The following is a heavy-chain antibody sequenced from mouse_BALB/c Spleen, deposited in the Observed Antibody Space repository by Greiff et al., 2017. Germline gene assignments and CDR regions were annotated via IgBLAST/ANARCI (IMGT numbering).Heavy chain of an antibody. CDR1: GFTFSSYA. CDR2: ISSGGST. V-gene: IGHV5-6-5*01. D-gene: IGHD1-1*01. CDR3: ARGGYYGSSSNYFDY. Sequence: EVKLMESGGGLVKPGGSLKLSCAASGFTFSSYAMSWVRQTPEKRLEWVASISSGGSTYYPDSVKGRFTISRDNARNILYLQMSSLRSEDTAMYYCARGGYYGSSSNYFDYWGQGTTLTVSS. J-gene: IGHJ2*01.